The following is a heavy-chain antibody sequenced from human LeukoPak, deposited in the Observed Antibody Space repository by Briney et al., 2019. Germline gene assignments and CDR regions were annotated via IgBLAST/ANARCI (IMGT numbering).Heavy chain of an antibody. D-gene: IGHD2/OR15-2a*01. CDR2: IHSIGNA. CDR1: GGSITSSY. J-gene: IGHJ5*02. V-gene: IGHV4-4*07. CDR3: ARDVEYCNTTRCYGPRFDP. Sequence: SETLSLTCTVSGGSITSSYWNWIRQPAGRGLEWIGRIHSIGNAYYNPSLNSRVTISLDTSGNHLSLSLTSVTAADTAVYYCARDVEYCNTTRCYGPRFDPWGQGSLVTVSS.